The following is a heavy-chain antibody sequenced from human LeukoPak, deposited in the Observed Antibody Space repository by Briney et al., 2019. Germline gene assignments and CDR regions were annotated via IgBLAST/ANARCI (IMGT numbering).Heavy chain of an antibody. CDR1: GFTFSSYS. CDR3: ARDLELWLNY. CDR2: ISSSSSYI. V-gene: IGHV3-21*01. D-gene: IGHD5-18*01. Sequence: GGSLRLSCAASGFTFSSYSMNWVRQAPGKGLEWVSPISSSSSYIYYADSVKGRFTISRDNAKNSLYLQMNSLRTEDTAVYYCARDLELWLNYWGQGTLVTVSS. J-gene: IGHJ4*02.